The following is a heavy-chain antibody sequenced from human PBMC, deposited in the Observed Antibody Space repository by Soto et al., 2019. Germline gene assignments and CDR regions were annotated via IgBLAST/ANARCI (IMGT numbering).Heavy chain of an antibody. D-gene: IGHD3-10*01. CDR1: GGSISSSSYY. Sequence: QLQLQESGPGLVKPSETLSLTCTVSGGSISSSSYYWGWIRQPPGKGLEWIGSIYYSGSTYYNPSLTRRVTISVDTSKNQFSLKLSSVTAADTAVYYCARRPRSGSYSRAFDIWGQGTMVTVSS. V-gene: IGHV4-39*01. J-gene: IGHJ3*02. CDR2: IYYSGST. CDR3: ARRPRSGSYSRAFDI.